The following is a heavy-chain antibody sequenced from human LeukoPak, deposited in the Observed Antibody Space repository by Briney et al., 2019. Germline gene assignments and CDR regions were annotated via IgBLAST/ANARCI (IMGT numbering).Heavy chain of an antibody. CDR3: ATVTGTVGY. CDR1: GYTFTSYD. V-gene: IGHV1-8*01. J-gene: IGHJ4*02. D-gene: IGHD2-21*02. Sequence: ASVKVSCKASGYTFTSYDINWVRQATGQGLEWMGWVNPNSGNTGYAQMFQGRVTMTRNTSISTAYMELSSLRSEDTAVYYCATVTGTVGYWGQGTLVTVSS. CDR2: VNPNSGNT.